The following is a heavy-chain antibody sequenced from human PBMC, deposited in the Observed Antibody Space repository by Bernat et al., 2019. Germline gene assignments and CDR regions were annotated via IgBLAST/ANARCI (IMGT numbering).Heavy chain of an antibody. CDR3: TRNHRGWFDP. V-gene: IGHV3-72*01. CDR2: IKNKGYSYTT. CDR1: GFIFSDPY. Sequence: EVQLVESGGGLVQPGGSLRLSCAASGFIFSDPYMDWVRQAPGKGLEWVARIKNKGYSYTTEYAASVKGRFTISRDDSKNSLYLQMNTRQTEDTALYYCTRNHRGWFDPWGQGTLVTVSS. D-gene: IGHD1-14*01. J-gene: IGHJ5*02.